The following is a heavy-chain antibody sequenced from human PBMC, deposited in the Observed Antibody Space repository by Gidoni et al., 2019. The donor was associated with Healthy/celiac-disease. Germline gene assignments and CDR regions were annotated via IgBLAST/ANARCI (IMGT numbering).Heavy chain of an antibody. V-gene: IGHV3-49*03. J-gene: IGHJ6*03. CDR3: TTHSSSWYGDYYYYMDV. Sequence: EVQLVESGGGLVQPGRSLRLSCTASGFTFVDYAMSWFRQAPGKGLAWGGVIRSKAYGGTTEYAASVKGRFTISRDDSKSIAYLQMNSLKTEDTAVYYCTTHSSSWYGDYYYYMDVWGKGTTVTVSS. CDR2: IRSKAYGGTT. CDR1: GFTFVDYA. D-gene: IGHD6-13*01.